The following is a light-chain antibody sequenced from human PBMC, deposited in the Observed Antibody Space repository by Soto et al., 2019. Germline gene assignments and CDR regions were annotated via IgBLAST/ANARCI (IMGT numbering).Light chain of an antibody. J-gene: IGKJ1*01. CDR1: QSTSTW. CDR2: EAS. V-gene: IGKV1-5*03. Sequence: DSQMTQSPSTLSASVGDRVTITCRASQSTSTWLAWYQQRPGKTPKLLISEASKLESGVRSRFSGSGSGTAFTLTISSLQPDDFAADYCQEYISYQYALGKGNKVESK. CDR3: QEYISYQYA.